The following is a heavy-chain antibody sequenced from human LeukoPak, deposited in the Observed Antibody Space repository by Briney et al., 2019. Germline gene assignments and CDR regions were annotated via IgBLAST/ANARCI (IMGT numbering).Heavy chain of an antibody. Sequence: GESLKISCKGSGYSFNTDWIAWVRQMPGKGLEWMGIIYPGDSDTRYSPSFQGQVTISADESISTAYLHWSSLKASDTAMYYCARQADYNVLTGYFKGHLDYWGQGTLVTVSS. D-gene: IGHD3-9*01. CDR1: GYSFNTDW. CDR2: IYPGDSDT. CDR3: ARQADYNVLTGYFKGHLDY. V-gene: IGHV5-51*01. J-gene: IGHJ4*02.